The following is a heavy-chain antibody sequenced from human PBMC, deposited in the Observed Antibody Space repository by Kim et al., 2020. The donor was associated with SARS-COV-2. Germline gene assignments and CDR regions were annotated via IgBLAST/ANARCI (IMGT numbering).Heavy chain of an antibody. CDR1: GFTFSSYG. J-gene: IGHJ4*02. Sequence: GGSLRLSCAVSGFTFSSYGMHWVRQAPGKGLEWVAVIWYDGSNKYYADSVKGRFTISRDNSKNTLYLQMNSLRAEDTAVYYCARGGGEWELPLDYWGQGTLVTVSS. V-gene: IGHV3-33*01. D-gene: IGHD1-26*01. CDR3: ARGGGEWELPLDY. CDR2: IWYDGSNK.